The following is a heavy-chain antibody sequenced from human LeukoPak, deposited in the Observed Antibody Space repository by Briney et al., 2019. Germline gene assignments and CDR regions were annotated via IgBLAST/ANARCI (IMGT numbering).Heavy chain of an antibody. Sequence: ASVKVSCKASGYTFTGDYMLWVRQAPGQGLEWMGRINPNSGGTNYAQKCQGSVTMTRDTSISTAYMELSRLRSDDTAVYYCARGSSSSWYFLDYWGQGTLVTVCS. J-gene: IGHJ4*02. CDR1: GYTFTGDY. V-gene: IGHV1-2*06. CDR3: ARGSSSSWYFLDY. D-gene: IGHD6-13*01. CDR2: INPNSGGT.